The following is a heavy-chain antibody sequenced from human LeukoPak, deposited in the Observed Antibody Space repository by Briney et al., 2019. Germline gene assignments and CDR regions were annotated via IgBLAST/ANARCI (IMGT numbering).Heavy chain of an antibody. J-gene: IGHJ4*02. D-gene: IGHD6-13*01. CDR2: ISAYNGNT. Sequence: GASVKVSCKASGYTFTSYGISWVRQAPGQGLEWTGWISAYNGNTNYAQKLQGRVTMTTDTSTSTAYMELRSLRSDDTAVYYCARDPGAAAARHFDYWGQGTLVTVSS. CDR3: ARDPGAAAARHFDY. CDR1: GYTFTSYG. V-gene: IGHV1-18*04.